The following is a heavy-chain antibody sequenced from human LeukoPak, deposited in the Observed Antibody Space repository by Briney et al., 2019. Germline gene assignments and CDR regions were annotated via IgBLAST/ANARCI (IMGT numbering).Heavy chain of an antibody. Sequence: GASVKVSCKASGYSFTTYALHWVRPAPGQRPEWMGWITPGNGNTKYSQKFQGRVAITRDTTASTASLDLSSLRSEDTAVYYCAREAPSSTWSFDNWGQGTLVTVSS. J-gene: IGHJ4*02. V-gene: IGHV1-3*01. CDR3: AREAPSSTWSFDN. CDR1: GYSFTTYA. D-gene: IGHD6-13*01. CDR2: ITPGNGNT.